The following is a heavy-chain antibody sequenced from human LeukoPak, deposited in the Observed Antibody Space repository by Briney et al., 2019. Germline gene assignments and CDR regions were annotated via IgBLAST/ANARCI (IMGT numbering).Heavy chain of an antibody. V-gene: IGHV4-59*01. D-gene: IGHD6-6*01. Sequence: SETLSLTCTVSGGSISSYYWSWIRQPPGKGLEWIGYLYYSGSNNYNPSLKSRVTISVDTSKNQFSLKRSSVTAADTAVYYCARVERIRCIAARPGYYGMDVWGQGTTVTVSS. J-gene: IGHJ6*02. CDR3: ARVERIRCIAARPGYYGMDV. CDR2: LYYSGSN. CDR1: GGSISSYY.